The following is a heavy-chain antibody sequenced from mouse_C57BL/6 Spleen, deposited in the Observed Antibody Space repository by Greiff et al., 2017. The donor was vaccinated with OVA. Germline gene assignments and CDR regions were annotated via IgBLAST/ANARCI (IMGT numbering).Heavy chain of an antibody. D-gene: IGHD4-1*01. CDR3: THLTELAY. J-gene: IGHJ3*01. Sequence: QVQLKESGAELVRPGASVTLSCKASGYTFTDYEMHWVKQTPVHGLDWIGAIDPETGGTAYNQKFKGKAILTADKSSSTAYMELRSLTSEDSAVYYCTHLTELAYWGQGTLVTVSA. V-gene: IGHV1-15*01. CDR1: GYTFTDYE. CDR2: IDPETGGT.